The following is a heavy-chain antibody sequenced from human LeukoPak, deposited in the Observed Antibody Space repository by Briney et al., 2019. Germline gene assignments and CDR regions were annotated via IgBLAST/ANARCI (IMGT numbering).Heavy chain of an antibody. J-gene: IGHJ3*02. D-gene: IGHD2-2*01. Sequence: ASVKVSCKASGYTFTSYGISWVRRAPGQGLEWMGWISAYNGNTNYAQKLQGRVTMTTDTSTSTAYMELRSLRSDDTAVYYCASRYCSSTSCYLRANDAFDIWGQGTMVTVSS. CDR1: GYTFTSYG. CDR3: ASRYCSSTSCYLRANDAFDI. CDR2: ISAYNGNT. V-gene: IGHV1-18*01.